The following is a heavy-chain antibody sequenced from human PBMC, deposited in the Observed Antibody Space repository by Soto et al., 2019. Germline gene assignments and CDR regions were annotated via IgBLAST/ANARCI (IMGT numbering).Heavy chain of an antibody. CDR2: IYYSGST. CDR3: ASSTDRDGYNSPFDY. J-gene: IGHJ4*02. CDR1: GGSISSYY. Sequence: SETLSLTCTVSGGSISSYYWSWIRKPPGKGLEWIGYIYYSGSTNYNPSLKSRVTISVDTSKNHFSLKLSSVTAADTAVYYCASSTDRDGYNSPFDYWGQGTLVTVSS. V-gene: IGHV4-59*01. D-gene: IGHD5-12*01.